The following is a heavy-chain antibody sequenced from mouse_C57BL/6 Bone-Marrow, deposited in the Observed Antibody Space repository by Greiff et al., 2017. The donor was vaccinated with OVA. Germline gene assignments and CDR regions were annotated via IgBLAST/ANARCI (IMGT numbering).Heavy chain of an antibody. CDR3: ARDLAYYGSLLDY. V-gene: IGHV5-4*01. D-gene: IGHD1-1*01. CDR2: ISDGRSYT. J-gene: IGHJ2*01. Sequence: EVKLVESGGGLVKPGGSLKLSCAASGFTFSSYAMSWVRQTPEKRLEWVATISDGRSYTYYPGTVKGRVTISRDNAKNNLYLQSSHLKSDDTAMYYCARDLAYYGSLLDYWGQGTTLTVSS. CDR1: GFTFSSYA.